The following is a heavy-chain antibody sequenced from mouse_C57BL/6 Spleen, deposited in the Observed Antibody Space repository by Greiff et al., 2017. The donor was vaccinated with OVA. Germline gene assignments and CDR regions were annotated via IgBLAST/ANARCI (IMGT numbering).Heavy chain of an antibody. CDR3: ASPHAGTNCYAIGD. V-gene: IGHV5-6*01. Sequence: EVQLVESGGDLVKPGGSLKLSCAASGFTFSSYGMPWVRQTPDQRLEWVATISSGGSYTNYPDRLKGRSTFSRDNAKNTLYLQMSSLKSEDTAMYYCASPHAGTNCYAIGDWGHTLSVTVAS. CDR1: GFTFSSYG. J-gene: IGHJ4*01. CDR2: ISSGGSYT. D-gene: IGHD4-1*01.